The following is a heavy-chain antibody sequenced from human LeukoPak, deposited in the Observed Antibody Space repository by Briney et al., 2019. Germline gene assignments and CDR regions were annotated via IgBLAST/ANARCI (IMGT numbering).Heavy chain of an antibody. CDR2: INPNSGGT. Sequence: ASVKVSCKASGYTFTGYYMHWVRQAPGQGLEWMGWINPNSGGTNYAQKFQGRVTMTRDTSISTAYMELSRLRSEDTAVYYCARDRNYDFWSGPRNYYYYYMDVWGKGTTVTVSS. J-gene: IGHJ6*03. D-gene: IGHD3-3*01. V-gene: IGHV1-2*02. CDR3: ARDRNYDFWSGPRNYYYYYMDV. CDR1: GYTFTGYY.